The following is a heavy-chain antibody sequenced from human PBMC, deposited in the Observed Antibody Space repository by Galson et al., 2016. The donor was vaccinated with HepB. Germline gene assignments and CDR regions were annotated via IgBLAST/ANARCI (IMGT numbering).Heavy chain of an antibody. CDR2: MHYSGNT. CDR3: TRHRTNNYGAGSPLDH. D-gene: IGHD3-10*01. V-gene: IGHV4-39*01. Sequence: DPLSLTCIVSGDSISGSTYYWAWIRQPPGKGLEWIGSMHYSGNTQYNPSLKSRVTISVDTSKNKFALKLSSVSAADTAVYSCTRHRTNNYGAGSPLDHWGQGTLGTVSS. CDR1: GDSISGSTYY. J-gene: IGHJ5*02.